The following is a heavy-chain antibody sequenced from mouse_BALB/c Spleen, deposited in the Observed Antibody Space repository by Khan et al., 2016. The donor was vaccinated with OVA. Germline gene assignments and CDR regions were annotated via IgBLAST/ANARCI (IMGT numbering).Heavy chain of an antibody. V-gene: IGHV5-9-4*01. Sequence: EVELVESGGGLVKPGGSLKLSCAASGFTFSSYAMSWVRQSPEKRLEWVAEISSGGSYTYYPDTVTGRFTISRDNAKNTLYLEMSSLRSEDTAMYYCARDEAARATLAWFAYWGQGTLVTVSA. J-gene: IGHJ3*01. CDR2: ISSGGSYT. D-gene: IGHD3-1*01. CDR1: GFTFSSYA. CDR3: ARDEAARATLAWFAY.